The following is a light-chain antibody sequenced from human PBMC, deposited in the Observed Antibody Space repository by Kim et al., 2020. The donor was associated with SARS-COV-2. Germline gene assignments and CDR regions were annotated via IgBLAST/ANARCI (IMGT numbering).Light chain of an antibody. J-gene: IGKJ2*01. CDR1: QSIGNW. CDR3: QQYESYPYT. Sequence: DIQMTQSPSTLSASVGDRVTITCRASQSIGNWLAWYQQKQGKAPKVLIYDASSLKSGVPSRFSGSGSWTDFTLTITSLQPDDFATYYCQQYESYPYTFGQGTKLEIK. CDR2: DAS. V-gene: IGKV1-5*01.